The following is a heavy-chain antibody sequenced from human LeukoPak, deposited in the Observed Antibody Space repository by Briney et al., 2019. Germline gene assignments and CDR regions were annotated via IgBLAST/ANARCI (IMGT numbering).Heavy chain of an antibody. D-gene: IGHD2-15*01. CDR3: ARGRDTVSTPFDY. J-gene: IGHJ4*02. V-gene: IGHV4-61*01. CDR2: IYNRGNT. Sequence: SETLSLTCTVSGDSISSGSILTYYWTWIRQPPGKGLEWIWYIYNRGNTNYNPSLESRVTISVDTSKNQFSLKVNSVTAADTAVYYCARGRDTVSTPFDYWGQGTLVTVSS. CDR1: GDSISSGSILTYY.